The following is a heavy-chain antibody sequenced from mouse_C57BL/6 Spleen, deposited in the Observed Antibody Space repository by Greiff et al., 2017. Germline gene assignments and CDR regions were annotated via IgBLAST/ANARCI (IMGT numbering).Heavy chain of an antibody. J-gene: IGHJ2*01. CDR1: GYTFTSYW. CDR2: IYPSDSET. D-gene: IGHD3-2*02. Sequence: QVQLQQSGAELVRPGSSVKLSCKASGYTFTSYWMHWVKQRPIQGLEWIGNIYPSDSETHYNQKFKDKATLTVDKSSSTAYMQLSSLTSEDSAVYYCARGDSSGSFDYWGQGTTLTVSS. CDR3: ARGDSSGSFDY. V-gene: IGHV1-52*01.